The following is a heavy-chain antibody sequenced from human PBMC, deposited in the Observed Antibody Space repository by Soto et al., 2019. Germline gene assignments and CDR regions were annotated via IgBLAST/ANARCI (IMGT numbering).Heavy chain of an antibody. CDR1: GYRFSSYW. CDR2: IDPSDSYA. D-gene: IGHD6-25*01. CDR3: ARHKAFYSASSGA. Sequence: GESLKISCQGTGYRFSSYWISWVRQMPAKGLEWMGRIDPSDSYANYSPSFQGHVTFSAEKSISTAYLQWSSLRASETAMYYCARHKAFYSASSGAWGKGTMVTAS. J-gene: IGHJ5*02. V-gene: IGHV5-10-1*01.